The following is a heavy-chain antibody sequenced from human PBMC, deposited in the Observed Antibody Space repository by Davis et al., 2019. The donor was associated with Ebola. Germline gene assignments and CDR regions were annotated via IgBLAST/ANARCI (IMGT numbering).Heavy chain of an antibody. J-gene: IGHJ6*02. V-gene: IGHV3-74*01. D-gene: IGHD4-17*01. CDR1: GFTLRNYW. Sequence: GESLKISCAASGFTLRNYWMHWVRHAPGEGLAWISRINSDGSSTSYADAVKGRFTISRDNARNTLYLQMNSLSAEDTAVYYCARDRGNDYGDSRLYYYFYFGLDVWGQGTTVTVSS. CDR3: ARDRGNDYGDSRLYYYFYFGLDV. CDR2: INSDGSST.